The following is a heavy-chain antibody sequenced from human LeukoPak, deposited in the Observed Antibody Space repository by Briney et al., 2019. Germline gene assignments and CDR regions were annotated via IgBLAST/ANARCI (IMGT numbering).Heavy chain of an antibody. J-gene: IGHJ3*02. CDR1: GFTFSSYW. V-gene: IGHV3-74*01. Sequence: GGSLRLSCAASGFTFSSYWMDWVRQAPGKGLVWVSRINSDGKMTRYAESVKGRFTISRDNAKNTLYLQMNSLRAEDTSVYYCARVGSTDSPHAFDIWGQGTMVTVSS. D-gene: IGHD2-21*02. CDR3: ARVGSTDSPHAFDI. CDR2: INSDGKMT.